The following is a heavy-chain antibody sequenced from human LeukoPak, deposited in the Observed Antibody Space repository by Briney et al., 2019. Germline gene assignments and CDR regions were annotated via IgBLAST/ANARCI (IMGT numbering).Heavy chain of an antibody. CDR1: GGSVSSGGYY. CDR2: IYYSGST. V-gene: IGHV4-61*08. J-gene: IGHJ6*02. CDR3: ARHDYHYGMDV. Sequence: SETLSLTCTVSGGSVSSGGYYWSWIRQPPGKGLEWIGYIYYSGSTNYNPSLKSRVTISVDTSKNQFSLKLSSVTAADTAVYYCARHDYHYGMDVWGQGTTVTVSS.